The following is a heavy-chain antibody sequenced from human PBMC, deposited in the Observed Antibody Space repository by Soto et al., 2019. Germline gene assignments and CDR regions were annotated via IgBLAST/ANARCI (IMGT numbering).Heavy chain of an antibody. CDR3: AKDSGYCSSTSCYTEYYFDY. D-gene: IGHD2-2*02. CDR2: ISGSGGST. V-gene: IGHV3-23*01. CDR1: GFTFSSYA. Sequence: HPGGSLRLSCAASGFTFSSYAMSWVRQAPGKGLEWVSAISGSGGSTYYADSVKGRFTISRDNSKNTLYLQMNSLRAEDTAVYYCAKDSGYCSSTSCYTEYYFDYWGQGTLVTVSS. J-gene: IGHJ4*02.